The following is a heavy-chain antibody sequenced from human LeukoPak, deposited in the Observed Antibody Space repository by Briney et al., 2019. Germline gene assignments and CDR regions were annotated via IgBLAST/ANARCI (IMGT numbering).Heavy chain of an antibody. CDR2: IKEEGRTT. D-gene: IGHD1-26*01. Sequence: PGGSLRLSCAASGFRFRSFWMSWVRQAPGKGLEWVADIKEEGRTTYYVDSVKGRFTISRDNAKNTLYLQMNSLRAEDTAVYYCARDGSGSYYNWGQGTLVTVSS. J-gene: IGHJ4*02. V-gene: IGHV3-7*01. CDR3: ARDGSGSYYN. CDR1: GFRFRSFW.